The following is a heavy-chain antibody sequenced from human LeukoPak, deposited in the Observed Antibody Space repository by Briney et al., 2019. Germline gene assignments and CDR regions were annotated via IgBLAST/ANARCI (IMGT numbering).Heavy chain of an antibody. J-gene: IGHJ4*02. Sequence: TSETLSLTCAVYGGSFSGYYWSWIRQPPGTGLEWIGEINHSGSTNYNPSLKSRVTISVDTSKNQFSLKLSSVTAADTAVYYCARASGWYRRYFDYWGQGTLVTVSS. D-gene: IGHD6-19*01. CDR3: ARASGWYRRYFDY. CDR1: GGSFSGYY. CDR2: INHSGST. V-gene: IGHV4-34*01.